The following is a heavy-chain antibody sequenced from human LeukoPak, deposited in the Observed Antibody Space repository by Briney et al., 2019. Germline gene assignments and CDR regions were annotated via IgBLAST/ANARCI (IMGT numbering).Heavy chain of an antibody. D-gene: IGHD5-18*01. CDR3: ARDLAYSRLDY. CDR1: GFTFSNFW. J-gene: IGHJ4*02. V-gene: IGHV3-7*01. Sequence: PGESLRLSCTASGFTFSNFWMDWVRQAPGKGLEWVASINPDGNKKYSADSVKGRFTISRDNAENSLYLQMNSLRVEDTAFYYCARDLAYSRLDYWGQGMLVTVSS. CDR2: INPDGNKK.